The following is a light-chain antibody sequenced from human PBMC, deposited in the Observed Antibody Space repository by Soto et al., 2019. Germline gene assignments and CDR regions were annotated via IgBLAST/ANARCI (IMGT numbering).Light chain of an antibody. CDR2: DAS. Sequence: DIQMTQSPSMLSASVGDRVTIACRASQSIRRWLAWYQQKPGKAPKLLIFDASTLESGVPSRFSGRGSETEFTLTISSLQPDDFATDFCQQYNSYSPATFGQGTKVEI. J-gene: IGKJ1*01. CDR3: QQYNSYSPAT. CDR1: QSIRRW. V-gene: IGKV1-5*01.